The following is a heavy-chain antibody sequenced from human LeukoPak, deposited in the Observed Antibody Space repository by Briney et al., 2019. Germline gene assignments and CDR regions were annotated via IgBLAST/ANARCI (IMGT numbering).Heavy chain of an antibody. CDR2: IYYGGTT. D-gene: IGHD5-18*01. Sequence: SETLSLTCTVSGASISSHYWSWIRQPPGKGLEWIGHIYYGGTTSYSPALKSRVTTSVDTSKNQFSLNLNSVTAADTARYYCARINTYGSYDYSGQGTLVTVSS. CDR3: ARINTYGSYDY. J-gene: IGHJ4*02. V-gene: IGHV4-59*11. CDR1: GASISSHY.